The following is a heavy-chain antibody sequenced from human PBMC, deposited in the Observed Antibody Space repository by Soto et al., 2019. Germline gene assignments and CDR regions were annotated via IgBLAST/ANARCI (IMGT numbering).Heavy chain of an antibody. D-gene: IGHD4-4*01. CDR3: VRDITVTTPDWYFDL. CDR2: INAGNGNT. V-gene: IGHV1-3*01. J-gene: IGHJ2*01. CDR1: GYTFTSYA. Sequence: QVQLVQSGAEVKKPGASVKVSCKASGYTFTSYAMHWVRQAPGQRLEWMGWINAGNGNTKYSQKFQGRVTITRDTSASTAYMELSSLRSEDTAVYYCVRDITVTTPDWYFDLWGRGTLVTVSS.